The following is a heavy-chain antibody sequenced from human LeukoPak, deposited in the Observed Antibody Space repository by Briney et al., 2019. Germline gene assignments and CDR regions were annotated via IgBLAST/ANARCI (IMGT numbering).Heavy chain of an antibody. V-gene: IGHV3-23*01. D-gene: IGHD6-19*01. CDR1: GFTFSSYA. J-gene: IGHJ4*02. CDR3: AKVDSSGCGY. CDR2: ISGSGGST. Sequence: GGSLILSCAASGFTFSSYAMSWVRQAPGKRLEWVSAISGSGGSTYYADSVKGRFTISRDNSKNTLYLQMNSLRAEDTAVYYCAKVDSSGCGYWGQGTLVTVSS.